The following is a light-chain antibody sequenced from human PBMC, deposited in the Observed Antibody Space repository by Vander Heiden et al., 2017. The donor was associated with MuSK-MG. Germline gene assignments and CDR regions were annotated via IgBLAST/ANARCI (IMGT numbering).Light chain of an antibody. CDR3: QQHNNWPPIT. Sequence: EIVMTQSPATLSVSPGESATLPCRASQSVSSNLAWYQQKPGQAPRLLIYGASTRATGIPARFSGSGCGTEFTLTISSRQSEDFAVYYCQQHNNWPPITFGQGTRLEIK. J-gene: IGKJ5*01. CDR2: GAS. CDR1: QSVSSN. V-gene: IGKV3-15*01.